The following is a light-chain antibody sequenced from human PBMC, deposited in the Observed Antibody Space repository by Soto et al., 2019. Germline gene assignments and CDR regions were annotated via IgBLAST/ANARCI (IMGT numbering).Light chain of an antibody. CDR1: SSDVGGYNY. Sequence: QSVLTQPASVSGSPGQAITISCTGTSSDVGGYNYVSWYQQLPGKAPKHMIYDVSNRPSGVSNRFSGSKSGNTASLTISGLQAEDEADYYCSSYTSSSTRLYVFGTGTKLTVL. J-gene: IGLJ1*01. CDR3: SSYTSSSTRLYV. CDR2: DVS. V-gene: IGLV2-14*01.